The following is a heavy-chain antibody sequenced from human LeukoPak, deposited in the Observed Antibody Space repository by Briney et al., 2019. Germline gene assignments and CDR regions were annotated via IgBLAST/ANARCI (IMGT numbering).Heavy chain of an antibody. CDR1: GDTFTGYY. V-gene: IGHV1-2*02. CDR3: ARDRELLGVSHFGY. CDR2: INPNSGGT. J-gene: IGHJ4*02. Sequence: ASVKVSCKASGDTFTGYYMHWVRQAPGQGLEWMGWINPNSGGTNYVQKFQGRVTMTRDTSISTAYMELSRLRSDDTAVYYCARDRELLGVSHFGYWGQGTLVTVSS. D-gene: IGHD3-10*01.